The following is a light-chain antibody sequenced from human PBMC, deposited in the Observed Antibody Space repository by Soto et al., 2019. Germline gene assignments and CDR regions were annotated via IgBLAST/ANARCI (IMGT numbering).Light chain of an antibody. V-gene: IGLV2-23*01. Sequence: QSVLTQPASVSGSPGQSITISCTGTSNDVGSYNLVSWYQHHPGKAPKLMIFEGSKRPSGVSNRFSGSKSGNTASLTISGLQAVDEADFYCSSFAGSTYYVFGTGTKVNVL. CDR3: SSFAGSTYYV. CDR2: EGS. J-gene: IGLJ1*01. CDR1: SNDVGSYNL.